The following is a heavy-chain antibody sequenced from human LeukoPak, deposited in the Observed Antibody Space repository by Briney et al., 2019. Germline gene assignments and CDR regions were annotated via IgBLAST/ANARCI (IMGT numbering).Heavy chain of an antibody. J-gene: IGHJ4*02. V-gene: IGHV3-72*01. CDR3: ARANLPAAGNLDY. CDR2: IRHKLNSYTT. D-gene: IGHD6-13*01. Sequence: GGSLRLSCAASGFIFSDHYMDWVRQAPGKGLEWVGRIRHKLNSYTTEYAASVKGRFTISRDDSKSSAYLQMNSLKNEDTAVYYCARANLPAAGNLDYWGQGTQVTVSS. CDR1: GFIFSDHY.